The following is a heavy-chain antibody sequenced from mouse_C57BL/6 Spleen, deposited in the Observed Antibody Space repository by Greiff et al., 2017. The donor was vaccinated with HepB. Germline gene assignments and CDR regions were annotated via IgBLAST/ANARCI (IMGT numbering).Heavy chain of an antibody. CDR1: GFTFTDYY. V-gene: IGHV7-3*01. Sequence: VQLKESGGGLVQPGGSLSLSCAASGFTFTDYYMSWVRQPPGKALEWLGFIRNKANGYTTEYSASVKGRFTISRDNSQSILYLQMNALRAEDSATYYCARVSYYFDYWGQGTTLTVSS. J-gene: IGHJ2*01. CDR2: IRNKANGYTT. D-gene: IGHD6-2*01. CDR3: ARVSYYFDY.